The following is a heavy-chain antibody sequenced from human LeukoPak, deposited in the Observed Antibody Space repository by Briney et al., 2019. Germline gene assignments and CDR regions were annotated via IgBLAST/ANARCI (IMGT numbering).Heavy chain of an antibody. CDR1: GGTFSSYA. CDR2: IIPILGIA. D-gene: IGHD1-14*01. CDR3: ARGPPPELVHATYYYYGMDV. J-gene: IGHJ6*02. V-gene: IGHV1-69*04. Sequence: SSVKVSCKASGGTFSSYAISWVRQAPGQGFEWMGRIIPILGIANYAQKFQGGVTITADKSTSTAYMELSSLRSEDTAVYYCARGPPPELVHATYYYYGMDVWGQGTTVTVSS.